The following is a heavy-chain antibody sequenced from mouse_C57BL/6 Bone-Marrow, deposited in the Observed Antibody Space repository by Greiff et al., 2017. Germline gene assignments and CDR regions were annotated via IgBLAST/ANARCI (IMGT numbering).Heavy chain of an antibody. Sequence: DVKLVESGGDLVKPGGSLKLSCAASGFTFSSYGMSWVRQTPDKRLEWVATISSGGSYTYYPDSVKGRFTISRDNAKNTLYLQMSSLKSEDTAMYYCARLGITTVVANGLDYWGQGTTLTVSS. V-gene: IGHV5-6*02. CDR3: ARLGITTVVANGLDY. J-gene: IGHJ2*01. CDR1: GFTFSSYG. D-gene: IGHD1-1*01. CDR2: ISSGGSYT.